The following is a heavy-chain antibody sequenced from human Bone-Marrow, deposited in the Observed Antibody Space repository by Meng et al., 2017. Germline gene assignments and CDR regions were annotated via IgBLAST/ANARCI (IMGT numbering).Heavy chain of an antibody. J-gene: IGHJ6*02. CDR3: ASAYEDTVTVAYARVYGMDV. Sequence: SVKVSCKASGGTFSNYAITWVRQAPGQGLEWMGGIIVIFGATNYEQKFEGRVTVTADKSTSTAYMEMGGLTSEDTAVYYCASAYEDTVTVAYARVYGMDVWGQGTTVTVSS. CDR2: IIVIFGAT. D-gene: IGHD5-18*01. CDR1: GGTFSNYA. V-gene: IGHV1-69*06.